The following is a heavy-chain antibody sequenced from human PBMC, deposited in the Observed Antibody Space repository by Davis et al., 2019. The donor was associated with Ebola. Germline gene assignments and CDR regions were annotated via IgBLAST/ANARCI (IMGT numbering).Heavy chain of an antibody. J-gene: IGHJ4*02. CDR3: ARGYSYGPFYY. V-gene: IGHV1-69*13. CDR1: GYTFTSYA. CDR2: IIPIFGTA. Sequence: SVKVSCKASGYTFTSYAMNWVRQAPGQGLEWMGGIIPIFGTANYAQKFQGRVTITADESTSTAYMELSSLRSEDTAVYYCARGYSYGPFYYWGQGTLVTVSS. D-gene: IGHD5-18*01.